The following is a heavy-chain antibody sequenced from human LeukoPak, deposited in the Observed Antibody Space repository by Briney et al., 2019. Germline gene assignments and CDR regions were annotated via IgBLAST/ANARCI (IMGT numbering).Heavy chain of an antibody. CDR2: MNPNSGNT. CDR3: ARGLNYDFWSGYPVPDY. D-gene: IGHD3-3*01. Sequence: ASVKVSCKASGYTFTSYDINWVRQATGQGLEWMGWMNPNSGNTDYAQKFQGRVTMTRNTSISTAYMELSSLRSEDTAVYYCARGLNYDFWSGYPVPDYWGQGTLVTVSS. V-gene: IGHV1-8*01. CDR1: GYTFTSYD. J-gene: IGHJ4*02.